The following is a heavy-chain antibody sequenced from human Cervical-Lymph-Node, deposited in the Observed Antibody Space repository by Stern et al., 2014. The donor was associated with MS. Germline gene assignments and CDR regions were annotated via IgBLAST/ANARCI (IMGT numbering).Heavy chain of an antibody. J-gene: IGHJ3*02. V-gene: IGHV2-5*02. CDR2: IYWDDDK. CDR1: GFSLSTSGVG. CDR3: AHRTAIKDAFDI. Sequence: VTLRESGPKLVKPTQTLTLTCTFSGFSLSTSGVGVGWIRQPPGKALEWLALIYWDDDKRYSPSLKSRLTITKDTSKNQVVLTMTNMDPVDTATYYCAHRTAIKDAFDIWGQGTMVTVSS. D-gene: IGHD5-18*01.